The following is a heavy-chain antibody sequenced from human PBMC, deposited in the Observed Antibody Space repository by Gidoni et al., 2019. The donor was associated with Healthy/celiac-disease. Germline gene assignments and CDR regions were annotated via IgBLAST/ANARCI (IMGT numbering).Heavy chain of an antibody. CDR1: GGSFSGYY. V-gene: IGHV4-34*01. CDR2: INHSGST. D-gene: IGHD1-1*01. Sequence: QVQLQQWGAGLLKPSETLSLTCAVYGGSFSGYYWSWIRQPPGKGLEWIGEINHSGSTNYNPSLKSRVTISVDTSKNQFSLKLSSVTAADTAVYYCARVPRRHKRYYYYGMDVWGQGTTVTVSS. J-gene: IGHJ6*02. CDR3: ARVPRRHKRYYYYGMDV.